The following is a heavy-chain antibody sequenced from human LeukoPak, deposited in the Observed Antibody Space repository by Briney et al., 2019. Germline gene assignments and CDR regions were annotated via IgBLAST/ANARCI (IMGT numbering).Heavy chain of an antibody. Sequence: PGGSLRLSCAASGFTFSDYYMSWIRQAPGKGLEWVSYISSSGSTIYYADSVKGRFTISRDNAKNSLYLQMNSLRAEDTAVYYCARDDYVDVNWFDPWGQGTLVTVSS. CDR1: GFTFSDYY. D-gene: IGHD4-17*01. CDR2: ISSSGSTI. V-gene: IGHV3-11*01. CDR3: ARDDYVDVNWFDP. J-gene: IGHJ5*02.